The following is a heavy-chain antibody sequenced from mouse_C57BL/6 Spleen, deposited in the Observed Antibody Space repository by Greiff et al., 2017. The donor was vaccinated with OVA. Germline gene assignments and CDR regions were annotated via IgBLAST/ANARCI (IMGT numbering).Heavy chain of an antibody. CDR2: IDPENGDT. CDR1: GFNIKDDY. V-gene: IGHV14-4*01. J-gene: IGHJ4*01. D-gene: IGHD1-1*01. CDR3: TTGNYYGSSHYYAMDY. Sequence: VQLQQSGAELVRPGASVKLSCTASGFNIKDDYMHWVKQRPEQGLEWIGWIDPENGDTEYASKFQGKATITADTSSNTAYLQLSRLTSEDTAVYYCTTGNYYGSSHYYAMDYWGQGTSVTVSS.